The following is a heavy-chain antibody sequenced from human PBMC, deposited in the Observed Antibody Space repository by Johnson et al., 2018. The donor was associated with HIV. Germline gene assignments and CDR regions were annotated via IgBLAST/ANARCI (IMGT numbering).Heavy chain of an antibody. CDR3: AKANVSGSYWAFDI. CDR2: VYSGGST. Sequence: VQLVESGGGLVKPGGSLRLSCAASGFTFSDYDMSWVRQAPGKGLEWVSVVYSGGSTYYADSVKGRFTVSRDNSKNTVYLQMNSLRAEDTAVYYCAKANVSGSYWAFDIWGQGTMVAVSS. J-gene: IGHJ3*02. D-gene: IGHD3-10*01. V-gene: IGHV3-66*01. CDR1: GFTFSDYD.